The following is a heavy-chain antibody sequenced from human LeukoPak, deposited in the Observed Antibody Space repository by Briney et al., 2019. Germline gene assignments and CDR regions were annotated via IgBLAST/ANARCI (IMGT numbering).Heavy chain of an antibody. V-gene: IGHV1-69*05. D-gene: IGHD6-13*01. J-gene: IGHJ3*02. CDR3: ARDVSSEDAFDI. Sequence: ASVKVSCKASGGTFSSYAISWVRQAPGQGLEWMGGIIPIFGTANYAQKFQGRVTITTDESTSTAYMELSSLRSEDTAVYYCARDVSSEDAFDIWGQGTMVTVSS. CDR2: IIPIFGTA. CDR1: GGTFSSYA.